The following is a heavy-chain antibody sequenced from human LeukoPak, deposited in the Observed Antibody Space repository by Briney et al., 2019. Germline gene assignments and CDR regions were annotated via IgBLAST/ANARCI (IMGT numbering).Heavy chain of an antibody. CDR2: INPSGGST. J-gene: IGHJ6*02. CDR1: GYTFTSYY. D-gene: IGHD3-10*01. Sequence: ASVKVSRKASGYTFTSYYMHWVRQALGQGLEWMGIINPSGGSTSYAQKFQGRVTMTRDTSTSTVYMELSSLRSEDTAVYYCARANYYGSGSYVFYYGMDVWGQGTTVTVSS. V-gene: IGHV1-46*01. CDR3: ARANYYGSGSYVFYYGMDV.